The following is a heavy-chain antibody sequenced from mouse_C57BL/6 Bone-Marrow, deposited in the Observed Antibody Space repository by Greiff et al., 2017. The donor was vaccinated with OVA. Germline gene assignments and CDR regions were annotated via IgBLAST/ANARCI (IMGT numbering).Heavy chain of an antibody. Sequence: EVKLVESGPELVKPGASVKISCKASGYSFTGYYMNWVKQSPEKSLEWIGEINPSTGGTTYNQKFKAKATLTVDKSSSTAYMQLKSLTSEDSAVYYCARSRGYYPDYWGQGTTLTVSS. CDR1: GYSFTGYY. D-gene: IGHD2-3*01. V-gene: IGHV1-42*01. J-gene: IGHJ2*01. CDR3: ARSRGYYPDY. CDR2: INPSTGGT.